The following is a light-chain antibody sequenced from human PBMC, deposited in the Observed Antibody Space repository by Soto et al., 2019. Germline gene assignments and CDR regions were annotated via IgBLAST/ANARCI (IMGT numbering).Light chain of an antibody. CDR2: EVS. CDR1: SSDVGNYKY. V-gene: IGLV2-14*01. Sequence: QSVLTQPASVSGSPGQSITISCTGTSSDVGNYKYVSWYQQHPGKAPKLMIYEVSNRPSGVSNRFSGSKSGNTASLTISGLQAEDETDYYCFSYTSSGNYVFGTGKKVTV. J-gene: IGLJ1*01. CDR3: FSYTSSGNYV.